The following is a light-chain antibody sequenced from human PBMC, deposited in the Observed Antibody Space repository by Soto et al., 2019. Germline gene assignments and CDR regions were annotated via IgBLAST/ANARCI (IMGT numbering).Light chain of an antibody. CDR3: MQGTHWPIT. Sequence: DVVMTQSPLSLPVTLLQPASISFRSNQSLVHSDGIAYFSWFQQRPGRSPRRLIYKVSNRDSGVPTRFSGSGSGTDFALKISRVEAEDVGVYYCMQGTHWPITFGQGTRLEI. V-gene: IGKV2-30*02. J-gene: IGKJ5*01. CDR1: QSLVHSDGIAY. CDR2: KVS.